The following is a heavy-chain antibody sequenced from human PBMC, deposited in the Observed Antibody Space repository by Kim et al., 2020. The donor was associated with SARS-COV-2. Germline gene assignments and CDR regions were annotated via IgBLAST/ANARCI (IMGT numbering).Heavy chain of an antibody. CDR2: IYSGGST. CDR3: ARESSKGYCSGGSCYRHYYYYGMDV. Sequence: GGSLRLSCAASGFTVSSNYMSWVRQAPGKGLEWVSVIYSGGSTYYADSVKGRFTISRDNSKNTLYLQMNSLRAEDTAVYYCARESSKGYCSGGSCYRHYYYYGMDVWGQETTVTVSS. D-gene: IGHD2-15*01. J-gene: IGHJ6*02. V-gene: IGHV3-66*01. CDR1: GFTVSSNY.